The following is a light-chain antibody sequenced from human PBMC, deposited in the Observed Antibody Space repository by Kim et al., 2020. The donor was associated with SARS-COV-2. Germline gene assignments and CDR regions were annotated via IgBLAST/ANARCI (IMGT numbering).Light chain of an antibody. V-gene: IGLV2-14*03. Sequence: QSALTQPASVSGSPGQSITISCTGTSSDVGGYNYVSWYQQHPGKVPKLMIYDVSNRPSGVSNRFSGSKSGNTASLTISGLQAEDEADYYCSSYTSSHTLVFGGGTQLTVL. CDR3: SSYTSSHTLV. J-gene: IGLJ3*02. CDR2: DVS. CDR1: SSDVGGYNY.